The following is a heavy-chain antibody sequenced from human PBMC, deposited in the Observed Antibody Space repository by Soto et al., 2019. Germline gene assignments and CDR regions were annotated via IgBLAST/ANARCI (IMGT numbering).Heavy chain of an antibody. V-gene: IGHV3-33*01. CDR3: VRSNRYSSRSGWGGGFDY. CDR2: IWSDGSDK. CDR1: GFTFSDSG. J-gene: IGHJ4*02. D-gene: IGHD3-16*01. Sequence: QVQLVESGGGVVQPGGSLRLSCAASGFTFSDSGMHWVRQAPGKGLEWVAVIWSDGSDKSYADSVEGRFTISRDNSKKKLYLQMNSLRAEDTAVYYCVRSNRYSSRSGWGGGFDYWGQGTLVTVSS.